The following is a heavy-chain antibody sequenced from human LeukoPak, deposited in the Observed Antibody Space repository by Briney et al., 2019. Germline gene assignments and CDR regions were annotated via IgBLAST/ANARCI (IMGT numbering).Heavy chain of an antibody. D-gene: IGHD4/OR15-4a*01. Sequence: GGSLRLSCAASGRRFSDYYVSWIRQAPGKGLQWVSYISSGGDIMHYADSVKGRFTSSRDNAKNSGYLEMNSLGAEDTAVYYCATNLTGAGEYFQQWGQGTLVTVSS. CDR1: GRRFSDYY. J-gene: IGHJ1*01. V-gene: IGHV3-11*01. CDR3: ATNLTGAGEYFQQ. CDR2: ISSGGDIM.